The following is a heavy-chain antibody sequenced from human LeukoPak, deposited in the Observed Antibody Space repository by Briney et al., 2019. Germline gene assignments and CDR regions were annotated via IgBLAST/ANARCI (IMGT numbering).Heavy chain of an antibody. J-gene: IGHJ4*02. Sequence: PSETLSLTCAVSGVPFSNYYWSWVRQSPRQGLEWIGEINHSGYTNYNPSLKSRVTMSIDTLKNQFSLRLTSVTAADTGVYYCTRAVAGHPDWGQGTLVTVSS. D-gene: IGHD5-12*01. CDR2: INHSGYT. CDR1: GVPFSNYY. CDR3: TRAVAGHPD. V-gene: IGHV4-34*01.